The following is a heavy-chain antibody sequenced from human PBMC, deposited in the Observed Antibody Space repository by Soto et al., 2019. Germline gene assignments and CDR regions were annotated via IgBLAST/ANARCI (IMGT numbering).Heavy chain of an antibody. Sequence: ESGGGLVQPGGSLRLSCAASGFTFSSYSMNWVRQAPGKGLEWVSYISSSSSTIYYADSVKGRFTISRDNAKNSLYLQMNSLRDEDTAVYYCARDPPRGVPAAIEYYYYYGMDVWGQGTTVTVSS. CDR1: GFTFSSYS. CDR3: ARDPPRGVPAAIEYYYYYGMDV. V-gene: IGHV3-48*02. J-gene: IGHJ6*02. CDR2: ISSSSSTI. D-gene: IGHD2-2*02.